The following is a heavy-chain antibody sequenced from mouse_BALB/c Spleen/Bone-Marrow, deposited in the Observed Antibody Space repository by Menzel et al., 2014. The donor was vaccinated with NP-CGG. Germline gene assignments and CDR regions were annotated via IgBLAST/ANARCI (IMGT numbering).Heavy chain of an antibody. D-gene: IGHD1-1*01. CDR3: ARESYGYAMDH. CDR2: ISNGDGST. J-gene: IGHJ4*01. CDR1: GFTFTAFY. V-gene: IGHV5-12*02. Sequence: EVQLVESGPGLQQPGPPLKLSCATSGFTFTAFYMYWVRQTPARRLEWLAYISNGDGSTYYPNTVKGRFTISRDNAKNTLYLQMSRLKTEDTAMYYCARESYGYAMDHWGQGTSVTGSS.